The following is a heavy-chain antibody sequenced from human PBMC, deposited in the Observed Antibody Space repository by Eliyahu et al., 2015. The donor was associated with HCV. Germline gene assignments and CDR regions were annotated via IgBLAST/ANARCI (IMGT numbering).Heavy chain of an antibody. V-gene: IGHV3-66*01. Sequence: EVQLVESGGGLVQPGGSLRLSCAVSGFXVSSNYMSWVRQAPGKGLEWVSVIYSGGSTYYADSVKGRFTISRDNSKNTLYLQMDSLRAEDTAVYYCARDKDPVNRSFDYWGQGTLVTVSS. CDR2: IYSGGST. D-gene: IGHD4-23*01. CDR3: ARDKDPVNRSFDY. CDR1: GFXVSSNY. J-gene: IGHJ4*02.